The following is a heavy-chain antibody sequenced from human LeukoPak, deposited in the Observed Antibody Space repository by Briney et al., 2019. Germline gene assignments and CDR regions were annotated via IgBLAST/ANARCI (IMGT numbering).Heavy chain of an antibody. D-gene: IGHD3-22*01. Sequence: ASVKVSCKASGYIFTSYDINWVRQAPGQGLEWMGGIIPIFGTANYAQKFQGRVTITADESTSTAYMELSSLRSEDTAVYYCASGYYYDSSGYYPDYWGQGTLVTVSS. CDR2: IIPIFGTA. V-gene: IGHV1-69*13. CDR3: ASGYYYDSSGYYPDY. J-gene: IGHJ4*02. CDR1: GYIFTSYD.